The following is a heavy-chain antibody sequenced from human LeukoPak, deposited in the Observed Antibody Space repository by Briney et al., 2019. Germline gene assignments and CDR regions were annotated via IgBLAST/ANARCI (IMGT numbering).Heavy chain of an antibody. CDR3: ARDQFDGYFDY. Sequence: GGSLRLSCAASGFTFSSYSMNWVRQAPGKGLEWVSSISSSSSYIYYADSVKGRFTISRDNAKNSLYLQMNSLRAEGTAVYYCARDQFDGYFDYWGQGTLVTVSS. CDR1: GFTFSSYS. V-gene: IGHV3-21*01. D-gene: IGHD3-9*01. J-gene: IGHJ4*02. CDR2: ISSSSSYI.